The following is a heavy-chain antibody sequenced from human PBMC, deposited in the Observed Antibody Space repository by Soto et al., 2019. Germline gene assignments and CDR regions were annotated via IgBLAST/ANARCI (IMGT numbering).Heavy chain of an antibody. CDR3: ARDVNVDIVAYYYYGMDV. CDR1: GGTFSSYA. J-gene: IGHJ6*02. D-gene: IGHD5-12*01. CDR2: IIPIFGTA. V-gene: IGHV1-69*13. Sequence: SVKVSCKASGGTFSSYAISWVRQAPGQGLEWMGGIIPIFGTANYAQKFQGRVTITADESTSTAYMELSSLRSEDTAVYYCARDVNVDIVAYYYYGMDVWGQGTTVTVSS.